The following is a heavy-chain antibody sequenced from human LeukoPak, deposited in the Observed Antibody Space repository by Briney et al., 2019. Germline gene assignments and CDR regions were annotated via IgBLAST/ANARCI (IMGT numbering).Heavy chain of an antibody. V-gene: IGHV3-33*08. Sequence: GGSLRLSCAASGFTFSSYAMHWVRQAPGKGLEWVAVIWYDGSNKYYADSVKGRFTISRDNSKNTLYLQMNSLRAEDTAVYYCARERRGNWFDPWGQGTLVTVSS. D-gene: IGHD1-1*01. CDR3: ARERRGNWFDP. CDR2: IWYDGSNK. J-gene: IGHJ5*02. CDR1: GFTFSSYA.